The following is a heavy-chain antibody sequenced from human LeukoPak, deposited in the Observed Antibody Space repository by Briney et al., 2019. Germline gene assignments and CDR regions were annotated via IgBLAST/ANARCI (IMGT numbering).Heavy chain of an antibody. CDR2: IIPIFGTA. Sequence: SVKVSCKASGGTFSSYAISWVRQAPGQGLEWTGGIIPIFGTANYAQKFQGRVTITADESTSTAYMGLSSLRSEDTAVYYCYSNYEGYFDYWGQGTLVTVSS. CDR1: GGTFSSYA. V-gene: IGHV1-69*13. J-gene: IGHJ4*02. CDR3: YSNYEGYFDY. D-gene: IGHD4-11*01.